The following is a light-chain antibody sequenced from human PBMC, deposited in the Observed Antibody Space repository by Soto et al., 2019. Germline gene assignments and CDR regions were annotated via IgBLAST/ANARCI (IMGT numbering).Light chain of an antibody. J-gene: IGKJ2*01. CDR1: QSITSN. CDR2: GAS. Sequence: EIVLTQSPGTLSLSPGERATLSCRSSQSITSNLAWYQQKPGQAPRLLIYGASTRATGIPARFSGSGSGTKFTLIISSLQSEDFGVYYCQQRSNWPMYTFGQGTKVDIK. CDR3: QQRSNWPMYT. V-gene: IGKV3-15*01.